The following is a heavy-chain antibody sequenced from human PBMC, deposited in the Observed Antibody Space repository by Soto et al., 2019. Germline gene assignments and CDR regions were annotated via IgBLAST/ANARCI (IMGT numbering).Heavy chain of an antibody. CDR2: ISWNSGSI. Sequence: DVQLVESGGGLVQPGRSLRLSCAASGFTFDDYAMHWVRQAPGKGLEWVSGISWNSGSIGYADSVKGRFTISRDNAKNSLDLQMNSLRAEDTALYYCAKGVVAYFDYWGQGTLVTVSS. CDR3: AKGVVAYFDY. CDR1: GFTFDDYA. J-gene: IGHJ4*02. D-gene: IGHD2-15*01. V-gene: IGHV3-9*01.